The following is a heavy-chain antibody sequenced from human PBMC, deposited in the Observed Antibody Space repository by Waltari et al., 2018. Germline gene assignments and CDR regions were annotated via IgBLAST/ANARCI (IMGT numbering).Heavy chain of an antibody. D-gene: IGHD3-16*01. CDR1: GFTVSSNY. Sequence: EVQLVESGGGLIQPGGSLRLSCAASGFTVSSNYMSWVRQAPGKGLEWVSVIYSGGSTYYVDSVKGRFTISRDNSKNTLYLQMNSLRAEDTAVYYCARGMLAYDWGYFDYWGQGTLVTVSS. V-gene: IGHV3-53*01. CDR3: ARGMLAYDWGYFDY. J-gene: IGHJ4*02. CDR2: IYSGGST.